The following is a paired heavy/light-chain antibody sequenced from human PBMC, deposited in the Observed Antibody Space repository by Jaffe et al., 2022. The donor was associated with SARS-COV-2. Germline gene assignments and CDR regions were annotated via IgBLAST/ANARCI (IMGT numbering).Light chain of an antibody. V-gene: IGKV4-1*01. CDR3: QQYYNTPYT. CDR1: QSVFSTSNNKNY. CDR2: WAS. J-gene: IGKJ2*01. Sequence: DIVMTQSPDSLAVSLGERATINCKSSQSVFSTSNNKNYLAWYQQKPGQPPNLLIYWASTRESGVPDRFSGSGSGTDFSLTISSLQAEDVAVYYCQQYYNTPYTFGQGTKLEIK.
Heavy chain of an antibody. Sequence: EVQLVESGGGLVQPGGSLRLSCAASGFTFSSYWMTWVRQAPGKGLEWVANINQDGNKSYYVDSVKGRFTVARDNGKNSLYLQMNSLRVEDTAVYYCASHNSGIYAWWFAPWGQGTLVTVSS. CDR2: INQDGNKS. CDR3: ASHNSGIYAWWFAP. CDR1: GFTFSSYW. J-gene: IGHJ5*02. D-gene: IGHD1-26*01. V-gene: IGHV3-7*03.